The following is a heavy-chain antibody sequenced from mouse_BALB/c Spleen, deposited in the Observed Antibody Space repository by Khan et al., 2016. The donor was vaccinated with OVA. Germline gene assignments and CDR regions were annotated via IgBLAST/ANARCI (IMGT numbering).Heavy chain of an antibody. CDR3: AREAALYHFDH. V-gene: IGHV1-76*01. D-gene: IGHD1-2*01. CDR2: IYPGTDNS. Sequence: QVQLKQSGAELVRPGASEKLSCKTSGYNFTSYWIHWVKQRSGQGLEWIARIYPGTDNSYYNEKYKDKATLTAEKSSSTAYMQLSSLKSEDSDVYFCAREAALYHFDHWGQGTPLTVSS. J-gene: IGHJ2*01. CDR1: GYNFTSYW.